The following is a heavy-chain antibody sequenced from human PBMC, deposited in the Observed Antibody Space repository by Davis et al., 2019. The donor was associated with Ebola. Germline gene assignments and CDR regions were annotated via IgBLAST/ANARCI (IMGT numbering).Heavy chain of an antibody. Sequence: SETLSLTCTVSGGSISSSTYYWGWIRQPPGKGLEWVGSIYDTETTYYNPSLKSRVTIPVDTSESQISLRLNSVTAADTAVYYCVRPLCGGDCYKISWYFDLWGRGTLVTVSS. CDR3: VRPLCGGDCYKISWYFDL. CDR1: GGSISSSTYY. J-gene: IGHJ2*01. V-gene: IGHV4-39*01. D-gene: IGHD2-21*02. CDR2: IYDTETT.